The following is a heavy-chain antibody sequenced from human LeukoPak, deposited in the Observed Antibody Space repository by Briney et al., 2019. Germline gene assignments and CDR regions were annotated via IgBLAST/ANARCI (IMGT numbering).Heavy chain of an antibody. CDR2: IRSKANSYAT. CDR1: GFTFSGSA. CDR3: ARGGVSGPDI. D-gene: IGHD3-10*01. V-gene: IGHV3-73*01. J-gene: IGHJ3*02. Sequence: GGSLRLSCAASGFTFSGSAMHWVRQASGKGLEWVGRIRSKANSYATAYAASVKGRFTISRDDSKNTAYLQMNSLKSEDTAVYYCARGGVSGPDIWGQGTMVTVSS.